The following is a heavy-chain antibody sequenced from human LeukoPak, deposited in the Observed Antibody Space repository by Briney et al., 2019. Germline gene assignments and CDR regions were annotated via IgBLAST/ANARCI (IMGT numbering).Heavy chain of an antibody. CDR1: GYTFTSYY. D-gene: IGHD6-19*01. CDR2: INPSGADT. CDR3: ARVGSGWSGDFDL. J-gene: IGHJ2*01. Sequence: ASVKVSCKASGYTFTSYYMQWVRQAPGQGLEWMGIINPSGADTSYAQKFQGRVTMTRDTSTSTVYMDLSSLRPEDTAVYYCARVGSGWSGDFDLWGRGTLVTVSS. V-gene: IGHV1-46*01.